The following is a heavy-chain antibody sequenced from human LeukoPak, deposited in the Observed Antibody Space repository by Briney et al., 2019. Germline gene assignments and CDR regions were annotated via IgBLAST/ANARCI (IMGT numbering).Heavy chain of an antibody. Sequence: PSETLSLTCAVYGGSFSGYYWSWIRQPPGKGLEWIGEINHSGSTNYNPSLKSRVTISVDTSKNQFSLKLSSVTAADTAVYSCARGWGGSYYFPYNWFDPWGQGTLVTVSS. CDR1: GGSFSGYY. CDR3: ARGWGGSYYFPYNWFDP. J-gene: IGHJ5*02. V-gene: IGHV4-34*01. D-gene: IGHD1-26*01. CDR2: INHSGST.